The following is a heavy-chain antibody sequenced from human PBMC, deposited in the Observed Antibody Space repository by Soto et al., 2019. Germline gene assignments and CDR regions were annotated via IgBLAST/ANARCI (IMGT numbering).Heavy chain of an antibody. D-gene: IGHD3-9*01. CDR2: INPMFNST. Sequence: QVQLVQSGAEVKKPGSSVKVSCEAPGGTFDHAAITWVRQAPGQGLEWVGGINPMFNSTHYAQKFQGRVTITADAVTSTAFMELRGLMSDDTAVYYCARQIFAADYWGQGTLLVVSS. J-gene: IGHJ4*02. CDR3: ARQIFAADY. CDR1: GGTFDHAA. V-gene: IGHV1-69*01.